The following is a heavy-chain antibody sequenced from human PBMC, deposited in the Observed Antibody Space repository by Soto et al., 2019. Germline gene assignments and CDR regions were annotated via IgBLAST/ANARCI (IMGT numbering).Heavy chain of an antibody. CDR2: INHSGST. D-gene: IGHD3-9*01. CDR3: ARGDYDILTGYKPRWFDP. CDR1: GGSFSGYY. J-gene: IGHJ5*02. Sequence: SETLSLTCAVYGGSFSGYYWSWIRQPPGKGLEWIGEINHSGSTNYNPSLKSRVTISVDTSKNQFSLKLSSVTAADTAVYYCARGDYDILTGYKPRWFDPWGQGTLVTVSS. V-gene: IGHV4-34*01.